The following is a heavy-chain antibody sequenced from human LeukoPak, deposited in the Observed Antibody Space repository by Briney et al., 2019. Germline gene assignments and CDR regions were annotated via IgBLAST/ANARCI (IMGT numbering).Heavy chain of an antibody. D-gene: IGHD3/OR15-3a*01. CDR2: INSDGTTT. CDR3: ASDPYLANLGTGYPHY. Sequence: GGSLRLSCAASGFRSSNSWMHWVRQAPGRGLVWVSRINSDGTTTYYADSVKGRFTISRDNAKNTLLLQMNSLRPEDTALYYCASDPYLANLGTGYPHYWGQGTLVTVSS. J-gene: IGHJ4*02. CDR1: GFRSSNSW. V-gene: IGHV3-74*01.